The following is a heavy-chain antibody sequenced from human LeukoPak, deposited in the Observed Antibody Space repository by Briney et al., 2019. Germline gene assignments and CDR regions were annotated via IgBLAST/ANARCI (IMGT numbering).Heavy chain of an antibody. Sequence: ASVKVSCKASGYTFTDYYMHWVRQAPGQGFEWMGWINPNDGDTYYAQKFQGRVTMTRDTSISTAHMEVSRLRSEDTAVYYCARANFLYCSSTSCLFDYWGQGTLVTVSS. D-gene: IGHD2-2*01. CDR2: INPNDGDT. CDR3: ARANFLYCSSTSCLFDY. CDR1: GYTFTDYY. V-gene: IGHV1-2*02. J-gene: IGHJ4*02.